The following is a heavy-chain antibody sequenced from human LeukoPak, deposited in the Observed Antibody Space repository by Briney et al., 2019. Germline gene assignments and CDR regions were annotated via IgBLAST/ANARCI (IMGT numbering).Heavy chain of an antibody. Sequence: GGSLRLSCAASGFTFSTYAIHWVRQAPGKGLEWVAVIAHDGWNKYYADSVKGRFTISRDNSNSTLYLQMKSLRAEDTALYYCARDHGSSGWFSYFDNWGQGTLVTVSS. V-gene: IGHV3-30*04. D-gene: IGHD6-19*01. CDR3: ARDHGSSGWFSYFDN. CDR1: GFTFSTYA. CDR2: IAHDGWNK. J-gene: IGHJ4*02.